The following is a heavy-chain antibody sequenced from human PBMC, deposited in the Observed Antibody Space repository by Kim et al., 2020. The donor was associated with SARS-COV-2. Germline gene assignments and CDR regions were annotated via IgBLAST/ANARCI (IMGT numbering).Heavy chain of an antibody. J-gene: IGHJ3*02. D-gene: IGHD3-9*01. CDR1: GDSINTFTFY. CDR3: ARVQYDSSEI. CDR2: LYYSGST. V-gene: IGHV4-61*01. Sequence: SETLSLTCTVSGDSINTFTFYWSWIRQPPGKGLEWIGYLYYSGSTNFSPSLKSRVSISLDTSKNQFSLNLNSVTAADTALYYCARVQYDSSEIWCQGTM.